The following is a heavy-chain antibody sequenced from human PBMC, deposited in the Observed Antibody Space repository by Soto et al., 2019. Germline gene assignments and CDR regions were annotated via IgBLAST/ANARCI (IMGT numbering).Heavy chain of an antibody. J-gene: IGHJ4*02. CDR1: GGSISSYY. CDR3: ARAPPYYDFWSGYLYFDY. V-gene: IGHV4-59*01. CDR2: IYYSGST. D-gene: IGHD3-3*01. Sequence: PSETLSLTCTVSGGSISSYYWSWIRQPPGKGLEWIGYIYYSGSTNYNPSLKSRVTISVDTSKNQFSLKLSSVTAADTAVYYCARAPPYYDFWSGYLYFDYWGQGTLVTVSS.